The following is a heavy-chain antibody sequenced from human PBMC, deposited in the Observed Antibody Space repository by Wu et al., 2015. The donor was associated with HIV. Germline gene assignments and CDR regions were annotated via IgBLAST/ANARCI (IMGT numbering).Heavy chain of an antibody. CDR1: GGTFSSYA. V-gene: IGHV1-69*13. J-gene: IGHJ5*02. D-gene: IGHD3-10*01. CDR2: IIPIFGTA. CDR3: ARESRLLWFGEPLGP. Sequence: QVQLVQSGAEVKKPGASVKVSCKASGGTFSSYAISWVRQAPGQGLEWMGRIIPIFGTANYAQKFQGRVTITADESTSTAYMELSSLRSEDTAVYYCARESRLLWFGEPLGPWGQGTLVTVSS.